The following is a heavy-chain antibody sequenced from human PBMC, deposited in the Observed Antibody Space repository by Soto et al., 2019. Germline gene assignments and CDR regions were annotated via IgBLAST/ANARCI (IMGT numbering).Heavy chain of an antibody. V-gene: IGHV1-69*13. CDR1: GGTFSSYA. CDR2: IIPIFGTA. Sequence: SVKVSCKASGGTFSSYAISWVRQAPGQGLEWMGGIIPIFGTANYAQKFQGRVTITADESTSTAYMELSSLRSEDTAVYYCARVDTAMVIYSGMDVWGQGTTVTVSS. D-gene: IGHD5-18*01. J-gene: IGHJ6*02. CDR3: ARVDTAMVIYSGMDV.